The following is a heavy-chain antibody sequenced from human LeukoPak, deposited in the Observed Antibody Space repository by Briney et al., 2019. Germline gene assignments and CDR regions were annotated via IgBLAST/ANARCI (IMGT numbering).Heavy chain of an antibody. Sequence: GGSLRLSCAASGFTFDDYAMHWVRQTPGKGLEWVSGISWNSGSIDYADSVKGRFTISRDNAKNSLYLQMNSLRAEDLALYYCEKDTGGGGTMVRGIIVHYYYDGMDVWGQGTTVTVSS. D-gene: IGHD3-10*01. J-gene: IGHJ6*02. V-gene: IGHV3-9*03. CDR3: EKDTGGGGTMVRGIIVHYYYDGMDV. CDR2: ISWNSGSI. CDR1: GFTFDDYA.